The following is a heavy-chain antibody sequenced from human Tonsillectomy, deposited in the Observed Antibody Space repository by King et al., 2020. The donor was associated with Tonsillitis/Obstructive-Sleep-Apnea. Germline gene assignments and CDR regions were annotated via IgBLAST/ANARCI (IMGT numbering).Heavy chain of an antibody. CDR2: TYYRSKWYT. J-gene: IGHJ4*02. V-gene: IGHV6-1*01. D-gene: IGHD3-22*01. Sequence: HVQLQQSGPGLVKPSQTLSLTCAISGDSVSSNSAAWNWIRQSPSRGLEWLGRTYYRSKWYTHYAVSVKSRITINPDTSKNQFSLQLNSVTPEDTAVYYCARDIDYYDTSGFHLGYFDYWGQGTLVTVSS. CDR1: GDSVSSNSAA. CDR3: ARDIDYYDTSGFHLGYFDY.